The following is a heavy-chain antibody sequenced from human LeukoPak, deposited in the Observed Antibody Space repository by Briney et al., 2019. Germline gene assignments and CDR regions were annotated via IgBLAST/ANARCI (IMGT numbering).Heavy chain of an antibody. Sequence: GGSLRLSCAASGFTFSSYSMNWVRQAPGKGLEWVSYISSSSSTIYYADSVKGRFTISRDNAKNSLYLQMNSLRAEDTAVYYCARDGLASPFDYWGQGTLVTVSS. V-gene: IGHV3-48*01. CDR1: GFTFSSYS. CDR2: ISSSSSTI. J-gene: IGHJ4*02. CDR3: ARDGLASPFDY.